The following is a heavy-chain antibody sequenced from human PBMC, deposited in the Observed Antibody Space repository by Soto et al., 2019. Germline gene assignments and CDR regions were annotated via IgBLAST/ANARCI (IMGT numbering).Heavy chain of an antibody. CDR1: GGTFSSYA. CDR3: ARTTGESHTAFDY. V-gene: IGHV1-69*13. CDR2: IIPIFGTA. Sequence: ASVKVSCKASGGTFSSYAISWVRQAPGQGLEWMGGIIPIFGTANYAQKFQGRVTITADESTSTAYMELSSLRSEDTAVYYCARTTGESHTAFDYWGQGTLVTVSS. D-gene: IGHD7-27*01. J-gene: IGHJ4*02.